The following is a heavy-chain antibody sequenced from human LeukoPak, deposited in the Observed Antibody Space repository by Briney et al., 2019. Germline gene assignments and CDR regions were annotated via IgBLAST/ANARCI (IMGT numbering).Heavy chain of an antibody. V-gene: IGHV3-23*01. Sequence: PGGSLRLSCAASGFTFSNYGMSWVRQAPGKGLEWVSSISASGYSTYYADSVKGRFTISRDNVENSLYLQMNSLRDEDTAVYYCARVAAGYSVNYFDYWGQGTLVTVSS. J-gene: IGHJ4*02. CDR2: ISASGYST. CDR1: GFTFSNYG. D-gene: IGHD4-23*01. CDR3: ARVAAGYSVNYFDY.